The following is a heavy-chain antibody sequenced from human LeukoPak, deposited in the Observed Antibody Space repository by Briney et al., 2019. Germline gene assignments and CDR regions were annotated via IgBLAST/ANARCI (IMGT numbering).Heavy chain of an antibody. Sequence: SETLSLTCTVSGGSIKPYYWNWIRQSPGKGLQWIGYIYHTGPTNYNPSLKSQVTISLDTSKNQFSLKLTSVTAADTAIYYCARVGGMTTINNDAFDIWGQGTMVTVSS. CDR1: GGSIKPYY. V-gene: IGHV4-59*01. J-gene: IGHJ3*02. D-gene: IGHD5-24*01. CDR3: ARVGGMTTINNDAFDI. CDR2: IYHTGPT.